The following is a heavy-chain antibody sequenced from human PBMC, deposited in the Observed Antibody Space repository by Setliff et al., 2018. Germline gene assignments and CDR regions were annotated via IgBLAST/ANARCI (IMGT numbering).Heavy chain of an antibody. D-gene: IGHD2-2*01. CDR3: ARLGGSSTSGGFYYFYYYMDV. Sequence: SETLSLTCTVSGYSISSGYYWGWIRQPPGKGLEWIGCIYYSGSTYYNPSLKSRVTISVDTSKNQFSLNLSSVTAADTAVYYCARLGGSSTSGGFYYFYYYMDVWGKGTAVTVSS. CDR1: GYSISSGYY. J-gene: IGHJ6*03. V-gene: IGHV4-38-2*02. CDR2: IYYSGST.